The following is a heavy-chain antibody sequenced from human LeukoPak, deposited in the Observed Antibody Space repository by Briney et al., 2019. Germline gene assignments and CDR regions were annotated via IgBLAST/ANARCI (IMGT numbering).Heavy chain of an antibody. V-gene: IGHV4-39*01. Sequence: SETLSLTCTVSGGSISSSSYHWGWIRLPPWKGLEWIGNLYYSGSTYYNPSLKSRVTISVDRSKNQFSLKLNSVTAADTAVYYCARRHDGEFDYWGQGTLVTVSS. J-gene: IGHJ4*02. CDR2: LYYSGST. D-gene: IGHD3-10*01. CDR3: ARRHDGEFDY. CDR1: GGSISSSSYH.